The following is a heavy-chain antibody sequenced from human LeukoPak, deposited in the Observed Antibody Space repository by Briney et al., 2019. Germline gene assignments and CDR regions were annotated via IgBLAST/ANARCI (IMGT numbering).Heavy chain of an antibody. CDR3: ARNTYYYGSGAMTDY. V-gene: IGHV4-59*01. J-gene: IGHJ4*02. CDR2: IYYSGST. CDR1: GGSISSYY. Sequence: SETLSLTCTVSGGSISSYYWSWIRQPPGKGLEWIGYIYYSGSTNYNPSLKSRVTISVDTSKNQFSLKLCSVTAADTAVYYCARNTYYYGSGAMTDYWGQGTLVTVSS. D-gene: IGHD3-10*01.